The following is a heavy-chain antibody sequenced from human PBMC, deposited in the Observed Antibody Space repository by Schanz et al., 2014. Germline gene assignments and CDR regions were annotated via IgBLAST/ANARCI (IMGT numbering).Heavy chain of an antibody. D-gene: IGHD2-15*01. Sequence: VQLVESGGGVVQFGRSLRLSCVASGFTFSSYGMHWVRQAPGKGLEWVSSISSSGSYIHYADSVKGRFTISRDNAKNTLYLQMNSLSADDTAVFYCAKGMGYCSGGTCYDYYYYGLDVWGQGTTVTVSS. CDR2: ISSSGSYI. J-gene: IGHJ6*02. CDR1: GFTFSSYG. CDR3: AKGMGYCSGGTCYDYYYYGLDV. V-gene: IGHV3-21*04.